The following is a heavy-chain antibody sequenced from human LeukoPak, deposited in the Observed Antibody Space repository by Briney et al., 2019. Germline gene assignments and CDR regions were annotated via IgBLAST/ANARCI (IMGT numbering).Heavy chain of an antibody. Sequence: GGSLRLSCAASGFTFSDYYMSWIRQAPGKGLEWVSYISSSGSTIYYADSVKGRFTISRDNAKNSLYLQMNSLRAEDTALYHCARVLRLERPYYYYYMDVWGKGTTVTISS. CDR1: GFTFSDYY. J-gene: IGHJ6*03. CDR3: ARVLRLERPYYYYYMDV. D-gene: IGHD1-1*01. CDR2: ISSSGSTI. V-gene: IGHV3-11*01.